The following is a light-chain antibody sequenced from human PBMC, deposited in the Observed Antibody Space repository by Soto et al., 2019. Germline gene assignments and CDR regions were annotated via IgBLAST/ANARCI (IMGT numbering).Light chain of an antibody. J-gene: IGKJ2*01. CDR2: TLS. Sequence: DIVMTQSPLSLPVSPGEPASFSCRSSQSLLDSDGGNTYLDWFLQKPGQSPQLLIYTLSNRASGVPDRFSGSGSGTDFTLKISRVEAEDVGVYYCMQRIEFPYTFGQGTKLEIK. CDR3: MQRIEFPYT. V-gene: IGKV2-40*01. CDR1: QSLLDSDGGNTY.